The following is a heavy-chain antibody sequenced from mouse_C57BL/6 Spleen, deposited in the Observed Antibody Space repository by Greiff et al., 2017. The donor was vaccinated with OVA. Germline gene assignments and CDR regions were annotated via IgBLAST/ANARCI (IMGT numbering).Heavy chain of an antibody. J-gene: IGHJ4*01. V-gene: IGHV1-69*01. D-gene: IGHD2-3*01. CDR3: ARRRWGTRDAMDY. CDR1: GYTFTSYW. CDR2: IDPSDSYT. Sequence: VQRVESGPELVKPGASVKLSCKASGYTFTSYWMHWVKQRPGQGLEWIGEIDPSDSYTNYNQKFKGKSTLTVDKSSSTAYMQLSSLTSEDSAVYYCARRRWGTRDAMDYWGQGTSVTVSS.